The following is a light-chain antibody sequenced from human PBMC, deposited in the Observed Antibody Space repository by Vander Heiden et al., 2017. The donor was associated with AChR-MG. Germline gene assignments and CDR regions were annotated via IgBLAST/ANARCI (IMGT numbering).Light chain of an antibody. CDR1: QNLNSD. Sequence: EIVMTQSPASLSVSPGERATLSCAAGQNLNSDLAWYQQKRGQSPRLLIYGTSTRATGVPARFSVSGSGTEFTLTITSLQSEDFAVYYCQQENNWPYTFGQGTKLEV. CDR3: QQENNWPYT. V-gene: IGKV3-15*01. CDR2: GTS. J-gene: IGKJ2*01.